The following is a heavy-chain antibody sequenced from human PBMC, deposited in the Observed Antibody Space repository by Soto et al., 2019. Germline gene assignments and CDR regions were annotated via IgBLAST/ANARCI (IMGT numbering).Heavy chain of an antibody. D-gene: IGHD3-3*01. CDR2: MSPNNGNT. CDR1: GYTFTSYG. Sequence: GASVKVSCKASGYTFTSYGISWVRQAPGQGLEWMGWMSPNNGNTGYAQKFQGRVTMTRNTSISTAYMELSSLRSEDTAVYYCARGLVIFGVVSPWGQGTLVTVSS. J-gene: IGHJ5*02. V-gene: IGHV1-8*02. CDR3: ARGLVIFGVVSP.